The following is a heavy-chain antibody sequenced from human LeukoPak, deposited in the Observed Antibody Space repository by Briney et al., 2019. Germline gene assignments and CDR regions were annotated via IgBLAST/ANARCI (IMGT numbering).Heavy chain of an antibody. D-gene: IGHD3-3*01. CDR1: GFSVSSNY. V-gene: IGHV3-53*01. CDR2: MYSLDMT. J-gene: IGHJ4*02. CDR3: AKDILRFLEWLLFDY. Sequence: GGSLRLSCAVSGFSVSSNYMSWVRQAPGKGLEWVAVMYSLDMTNYADSVKGRFTISRDNSKNTLYLQMNSLRAEDTAVYYCAKDILRFLEWLLFDYWGQGTLVTVSS.